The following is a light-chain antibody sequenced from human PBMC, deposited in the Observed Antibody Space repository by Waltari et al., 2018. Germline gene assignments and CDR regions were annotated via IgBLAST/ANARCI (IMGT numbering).Light chain of an antibody. CDR1: QSVSSY. Sequence: EIVLTQSPATLSLSPGERATLSCRASQSVSSYLAWYQQKPGQAPRLLIYDASNRATGIPARFSGSGSGTDFTLTISSLEPEDFAVYYCQQYDNSRYTFGQGTKLEIK. V-gene: IGKV3-11*01. J-gene: IGKJ2*01. CDR2: DAS. CDR3: QQYDNSRYT.